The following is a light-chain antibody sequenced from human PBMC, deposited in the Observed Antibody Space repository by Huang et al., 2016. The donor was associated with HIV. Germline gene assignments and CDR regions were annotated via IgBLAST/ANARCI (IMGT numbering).Light chain of an antibody. Sequence: IQLTQSPSSLSASVGDRVTITCRASQGISNSLVWYQQKPGRAPKLLIYAASTSQRGVTSRFSGSGSGTDCTLTISSLQPEDSATYYCQQFSSYSPLTFGGGTKVEIK. CDR3: QQFSSYSPLT. J-gene: IGKJ4*01. CDR2: AAS. CDR1: QGISNS. V-gene: IGKV1-9*01.